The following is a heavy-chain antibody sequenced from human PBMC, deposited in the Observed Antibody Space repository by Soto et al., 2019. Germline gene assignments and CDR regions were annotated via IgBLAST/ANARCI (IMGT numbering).Heavy chain of an antibody. CDR3: AREPTSEQLWLHYYGMDV. CDR2: ISAYNGNT. Sequence: QVQLVQSGAEVKKPGASVKVSCQASGYTFSNYGISWVRQAPGQGLEWMGWISAYNGNTNYAQKLQGRVTMTTDTSTSTAYMELRSLKSDDTAVYSCAREPTSEQLWLHYYGMDVWGQGTTVTVSS. J-gene: IGHJ6*02. CDR1: GYTFSNYG. V-gene: IGHV1-18*01. D-gene: IGHD5-18*01.